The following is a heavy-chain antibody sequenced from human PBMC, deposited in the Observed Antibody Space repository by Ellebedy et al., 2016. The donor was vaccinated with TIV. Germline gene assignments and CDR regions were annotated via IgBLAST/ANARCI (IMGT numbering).Heavy chain of an antibody. J-gene: IGHJ4*02. V-gene: IGHV4-59*01. CDR3: ARDTRSGLVAD. D-gene: IGHD2-15*01. CDR1: GGSISSYY. CDR2: IYYSGST. Sequence: SETLSLTCTVSGGSISSYYWSWIRQPQGKGLEWIGYIYYSGSTNYNPSLKSRVTISVDTSKNQFSLKLSSVTAADTAVYYCARDTRSGLVADWGQGTLVTVSS.